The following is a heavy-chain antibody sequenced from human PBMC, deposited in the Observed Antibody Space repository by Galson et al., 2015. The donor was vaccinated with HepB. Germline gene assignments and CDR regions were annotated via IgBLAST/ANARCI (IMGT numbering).Heavy chain of an antibody. Sequence: LRGLEWLGRTYYRSKWYNDYAVSVKSRMTINPDTSKNQFSLQLKSVTPEDTAVYYCARDQSYHDILTGSYSAPYDSWGQGTLVTVSS. CDR3: ARDQSYHDILTGSYSAPYDS. J-gene: IGHJ4*02. D-gene: IGHD3-9*01. V-gene: IGHV6-1*01. CDR2: TYYRSKWYN.